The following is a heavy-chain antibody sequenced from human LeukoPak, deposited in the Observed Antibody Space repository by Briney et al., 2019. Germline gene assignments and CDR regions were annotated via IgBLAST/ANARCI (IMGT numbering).Heavy chain of an antibody. D-gene: IGHD6-6*01. J-gene: IGHJ4*02. Sequence: GGSLRLSCAASGFTFSSYSMNWVRQAPGKGLEWVSSISSSSSYIYYADSVKGRFTISRDNAKNSLYLQMNSLRAEDTAVYYCAREGQLAPKFDYWGQGTLVTVSS. CDR2: ISSSSSYI. V-gene: IGHV3-21*04. CDR1: GFTFSSYS. CDR3: AREGQLAPKFDY.